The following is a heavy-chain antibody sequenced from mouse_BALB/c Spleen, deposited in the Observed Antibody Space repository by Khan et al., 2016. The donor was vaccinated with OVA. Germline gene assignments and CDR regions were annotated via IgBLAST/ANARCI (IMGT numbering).Heavy chain of an antibody. V-gene: IGHV1S81*02. D-gene: IGHD1-1*01. CDR2: TNPTNGRT. Sequence: QVQLQQPGAELLKAGASVKMSCKTSGYTFTIYWMHWVKQMLGQGLEWFAETNPTNGRTYYNETFKSKATLTVDKSSSTAYMLLSGPTFEDSAVYYCARIKKIVDNYVDNWSQGTTLTDAS. J-gene: IGHJ2*01. CDR1: GYTFTIYW. CDR3: ARIKKIVDNYVDN.